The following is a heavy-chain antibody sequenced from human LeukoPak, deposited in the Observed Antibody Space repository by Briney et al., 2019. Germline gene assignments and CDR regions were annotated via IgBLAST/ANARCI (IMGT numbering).Heavy chain of an antibody. V-gene: IGHV4-59*11. Sequence: SETLSLTCTVSGGSISSHYWSWIRQPPGKGLEWIGYIYYSGSTNYNPSLKSRVTISVDTSKNQFSLKLSSVTAADTAVYYCARDTMVRGLDYYYGMDVWGQGTTVTVSS. CDR1: GGSISSHY. J-gene: IGHJ6*02. D-gene: IGHD3-10*01. CDR3: ARDTMVRGLDYYYGMDV. CDR2: IYYSGST.